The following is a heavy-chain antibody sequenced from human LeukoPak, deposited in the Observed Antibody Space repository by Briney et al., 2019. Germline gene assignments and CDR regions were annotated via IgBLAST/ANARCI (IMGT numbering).Heavy chain of an antibody. Sequence: PSETLSLTCTVSGGSISSGSYYWSWIRQPAGKGLEWIGRIYTSGSTNYNPSLKSRVTISVDTSKNQFSLKLSSVTAADTAVYYCASHIYSKVPWGQGTLVTVSS. CDR3: ASHIYSKVP. CDR1: GGSISSGSYY. J-gene: IGHJ5*02. CDR2: IYTSGST. V-gene: IGHV4-61*02. D-gene: IGHD4-11*01.